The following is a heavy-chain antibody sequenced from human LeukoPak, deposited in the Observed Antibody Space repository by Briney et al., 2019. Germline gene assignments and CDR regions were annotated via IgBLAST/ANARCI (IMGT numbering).Heavy chain of an antibody. V-gene: IGHV1-69*05. D-gene: IGHD3-22*01. J-gene: IGHJ4*02. CDR1: GGTFSSYA. Sequence: GSSVKVSCKASGGTFSSYAISWVRQAPGQGLEWMGRIIPIFGTANYAQKFQGRVTITTDESTSTAYMELSSLRSEDTAVYYCARDYYDSSGYYYFDYWGQGTLVTVSS. CDR3: ARDYYDSSGYYYFDY. CDR2: IIPIFGTA.